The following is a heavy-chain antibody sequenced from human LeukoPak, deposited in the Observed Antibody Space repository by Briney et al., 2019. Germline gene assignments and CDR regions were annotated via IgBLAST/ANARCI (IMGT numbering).Heavy chain of an antibody. J-gene: IGHJ6*02. D-gene: IGHD4-17*01. Sequence: PGGSLRLSCAASGFTFSSYAMHWVRQAPGKGLEWVAVISYDGSNKYYADSVKGRFTISRDNSKNTLYLQMNSLRAEDTAVYYCARGYDYGDYGYYYYGMDVWGQGTTVTVSS. CDR3: ARGYDYGDYGYYYYGMDV. CDR1: GFTFSSYA. V-gene: IGHV3-30-3*01. CDR2: ISYDGSNK.